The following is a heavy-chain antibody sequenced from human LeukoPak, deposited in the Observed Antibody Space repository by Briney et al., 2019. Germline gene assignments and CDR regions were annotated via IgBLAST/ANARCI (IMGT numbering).Heavy chain of an antibody. Sequence: SETLSLTCTVSGGSISSYYWSWTRQPPGKGLEWIGYIYYSGSTNYNPSLKSRVTISVDTSKNQFSLKLSSVTAADTAVYYCAREGPSAATDYWGQGTLVTVSS. J-gene: IGHJ4*02. CDR2: IYYSGST. D-gene: IGHD6-13*01. CDR1: GGSISSYY. CDR3: AREGPSAATDY. V-gene: IGHV4-59*01.